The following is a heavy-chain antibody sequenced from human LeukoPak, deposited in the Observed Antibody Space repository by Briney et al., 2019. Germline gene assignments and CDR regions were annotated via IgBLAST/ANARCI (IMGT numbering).Heavy chain of an antibody. J-gene: IGHJ4*02. CDR2: INPISGDT. CDR3: ARATSGWYPTFDY. Sequence: VASVTVSCKASGYTFIDSFMHWVRQAPGQGPEWMGWINPISGDTNYAQKFQGRLTLTRDTSISTAYMELSRLRSDDTAVYYCARATSGWYPTFDYWGQGTLVTVSS. D-gene: IGHD6-19*01. CDR1: GYTFIDSF. V-gene: IGHV1-2*02.